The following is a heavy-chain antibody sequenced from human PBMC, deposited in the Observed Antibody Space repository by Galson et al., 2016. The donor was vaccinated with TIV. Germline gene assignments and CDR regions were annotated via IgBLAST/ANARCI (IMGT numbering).Heavy chain of an antibody. CDR2: ISDSSDTI. Sequence: SLRLSCAASGFTFSSYSMTWVRQAPGKGLEWVSYISDSSDTIYYGDSVKGRFTISRDNAKNSVYLQMNKLRTEDTGVYYCAIDKERSGWYFWFDPWGQGTLVTVSA. D-gene: IGHD6-19*01. J-gene: IGHJ5*02. CDR1: GFTFSSYS. CDR3: AIDKERSGWYFWFDP. V-gene: IGHV3-48*04.